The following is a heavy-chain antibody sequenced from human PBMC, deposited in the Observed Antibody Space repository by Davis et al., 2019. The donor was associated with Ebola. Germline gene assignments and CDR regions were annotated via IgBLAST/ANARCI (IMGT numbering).Heavy chain of an antibody. Sequence: GESLKISCAASGFTFSDSAIHWLRQASGKGLEWVGHIRSKANSYATAYAASVKGRFTISRDDSKNTAYLQMNSLKTEDTAVYYCTRGFAIVGATPVDYWGQGTLVTVSS. CDR1: GFTFSDSA. CDR2: IRSKANSYAT. V-gene: IGHV3-73*01. CDR3: TRGFAIVGATPVDY. D-gene: IGHD1-26*01. J-gene: IGHJ4*02.